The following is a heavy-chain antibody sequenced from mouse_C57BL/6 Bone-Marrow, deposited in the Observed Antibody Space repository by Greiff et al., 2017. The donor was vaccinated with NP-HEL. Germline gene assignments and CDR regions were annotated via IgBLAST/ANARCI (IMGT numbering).Heavy chain of an antibody. J-gene: IGHJ2*01. CDR1: GYTFTDYY. V-gene: IGHV1-26*01. D-gene: IGHD2-4*01. CDR3: ASPLYDYDEGDY. CDR2: INPNNGGT. Sequence: VQLKQSGPELVKPGASVKISCKASGYTFTDYYMNWVKQSHGKSLEWIGDINPNNGGTSYNQKFKGKATLTVDKSSSTAYMELRSLTSEDSAVYYCASPLYDYDEGDYWGQGTTLTVSS.